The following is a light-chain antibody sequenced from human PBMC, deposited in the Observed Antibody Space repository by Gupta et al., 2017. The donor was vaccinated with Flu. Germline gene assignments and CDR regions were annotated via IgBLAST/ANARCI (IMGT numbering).Light chain of an antibody. CDR2: KVS. V-gene: IGKV2-30*01. J-gene: IGKJ1*01. Sequence: DVVLTQSPLSLNVTLGQSASISCTSSERLVYIDGNTYLHWFQQRPGHTPRRLIHKVSNRDSGVPDRFSGSGSGTDFTLKISRVDADDVVVYYCIHDVKLPWTFGQWTKVEI. CDR1: ERLVYIDGNTY. CDR3: IHDVKLPWT.